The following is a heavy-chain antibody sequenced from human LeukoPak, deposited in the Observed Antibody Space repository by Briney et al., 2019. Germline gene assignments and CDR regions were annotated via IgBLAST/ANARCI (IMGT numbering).Heavy chain of an antibody. CDR3: AGEPGYCSGGSCYGGWFDP. Sequence: SETLSLTCAVYGGSFSGYYWSWIRQPPGKGLEWIGEINPSGSTDYNPSLKSRVTTSVDTSKNHLSLKLTSVTAADTAVYYCAGEPGYCSGGSCYGGWFDPWGQGTLVTVSS. J-gene: IGHJ5*02. CDR1: GGSFSGYY. D-gene: IGHD2-15*01. V-gene: IGHV4-34*01. CDR2: INPSGST.